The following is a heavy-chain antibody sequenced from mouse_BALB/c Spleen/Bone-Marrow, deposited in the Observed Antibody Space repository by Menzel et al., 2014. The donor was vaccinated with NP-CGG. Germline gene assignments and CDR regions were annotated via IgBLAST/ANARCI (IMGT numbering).Heavy chain of an antibody. V-gene: IGHV2-9*02. J-gene: IGHJ2*01. Sequence: VQLVESGPGLVAPSQSLSITCTVSGFSLTSYGAHWVRQPPGKGLEWLGVIWTGGTTNYDSALMSRLSISKDNSESQVFLKMKSLQTDDTAIYYCARDYGSRHYFDYWGQGTTLTVSS. CDR2: IWTGGTT. D-gene: IGHD1-1*01. CDR1: GFSLTSYG. CDR3: ARDYGSRHYFDY.